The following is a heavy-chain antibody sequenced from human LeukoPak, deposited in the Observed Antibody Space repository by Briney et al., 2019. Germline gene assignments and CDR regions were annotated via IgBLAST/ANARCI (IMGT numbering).Heavy chain of an antibody. CDR2: IYYGGST. Sequence: PSETLSLTCTVSGGSISSYHWSWIRQPPGKGLKWIGYIYYGGSTNYNPSLKSRVTISVDTSKNQFSLKLSSVTAADTAVYYCARHVRDYDILTGYYTSWFDPWGQGTLVTVSS. D-gene: IGHD3-9*01. V-gene: IGHV4-59*08. CDR3: ARHVRDYDILTGYYTSWFDP. CDR1: GGSISSYH. J-gene: IGHJ5*02.